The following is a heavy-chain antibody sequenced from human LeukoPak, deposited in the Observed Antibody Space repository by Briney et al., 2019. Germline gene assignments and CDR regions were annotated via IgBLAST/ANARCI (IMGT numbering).Heavy chain of an antibody. D-gene: IGHD5-18*01. CDR3: ATGTEDTAMVTNYYQYMDV. CDR1: VYTFTSYG. CDR2: ISAYNGNT. Sequence: GASVKVSCKASVYTFTSYGISWVLQAPGQGLEWMGWISAYNGNTNYAQKLQGRVTMTTDTSTSTAYMELRSLRSDDTAVYYCATGTEDTAMVTNYYQYMDVWGKGTTVTVSS. J-gene: IGHJ6*03. V-gene: IGHV1-18*01.